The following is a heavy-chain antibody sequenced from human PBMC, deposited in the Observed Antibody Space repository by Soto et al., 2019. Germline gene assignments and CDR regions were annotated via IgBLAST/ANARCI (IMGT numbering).Heavy chain of an antibody. D-gene: IGHD3-22*01. CDR1: GFTFSSYG. CDR3: ARDTYYYDRSGYGTADY. J-gene: IGHJ4*02. CDR2: IWYDGSNK. V-gene: IGHV3-33*01. Sequence: QVQLVESGGGVVQPGRSLRLSCAASGFTFSSYGMHWVRQAPGKGLEWVAVIWYDGSNKYYADSVKGRFTISRDNSKNTLYLQMNSLRAEDTAVYYCARDTYYYDRSGYGTADYWGQGTLVTVSS.